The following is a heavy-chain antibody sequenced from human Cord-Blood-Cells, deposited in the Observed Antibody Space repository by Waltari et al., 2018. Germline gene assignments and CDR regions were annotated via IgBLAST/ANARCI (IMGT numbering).Heavy chain of an antibody. Sequence: EVQLVESGGGLVKPGGSLRLSCAASGLTFSSYRLNCVRQAPGKGLEWVSSISSSSSYIYYADSVKGRFTISRDNAKNSLYLQMNSLRAEDTAVYYCARGGIAARRGFDYWGQGTLVTVSS. J-gene: IGHJ4*02. V-gene: IGHV3-21*01. CDR1: GLTFSSYR. CDR2: ISSSSSYI. D-gene: IGHD6-6*01. CDR3: ARGGIAARRGFDY.